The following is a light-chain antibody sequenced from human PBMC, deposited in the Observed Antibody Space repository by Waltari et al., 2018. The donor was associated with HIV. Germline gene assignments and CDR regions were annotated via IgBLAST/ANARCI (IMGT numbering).Light chain of an antibody. J-gene: IGLJ3*02. V-gene: IGLV2-14*01. CDR2: EVT. CDR1: NSEIGAYDY. CDR3: SSYAATTTIV. Sequence: QSVLTQPASVSGSPGQSITISCTGTNSEIGAYDYVPWYQQLPGKAPKLLIYEVTIRSPGISYRFFGSKSGNTASMTISGLQAEDEAHYYCSSYAATTTIVFGGGTRLTVL.